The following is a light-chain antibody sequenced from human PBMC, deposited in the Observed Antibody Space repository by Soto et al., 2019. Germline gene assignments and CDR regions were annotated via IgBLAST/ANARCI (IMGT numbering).Light chain of an antibody. Sequence: EIVLTQSPASLSLSPGERATLSCRASQSVSSYLAWYQQKRGQAPRLLIYDASNRATGIPARFSGSGSGTDFTLTISSLEPEDFAVYYCQQRSNGPASFGQGTRLEIK. V-gene: IGKV3-11*01. CDR1: QSVSSY. CDR3: QQRSNGPAS. CDR2: DAS. J-gene: IGKJ5*01.